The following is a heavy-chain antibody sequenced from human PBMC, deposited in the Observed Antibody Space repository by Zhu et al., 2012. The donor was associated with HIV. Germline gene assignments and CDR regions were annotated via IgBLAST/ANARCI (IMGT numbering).Heavy chain of an antibody. Sequence: QVQLQESGPGLVKPSQTLSLTCSVSGDSISSDDYYWSWLRQPPGKGLEWIGYISNNGFTFYNSSLQSRVTISSDSSKNQFSLILRSVTGADTAVYFCAKAGRGPAAGTRFDYWGQGTLVIVSS. CDR2: ISNNGFT. J-gene: IGHJ4*02. D-gene: IGHD6-13*01. CDR3: AKAGRGPAAGTRFDY. V-gene: IGHV4-30-4*01. CDR1: GDSISSDDYY.